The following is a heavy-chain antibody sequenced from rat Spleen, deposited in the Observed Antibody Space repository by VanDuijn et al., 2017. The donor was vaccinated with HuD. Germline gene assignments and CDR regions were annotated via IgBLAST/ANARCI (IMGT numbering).Heavy chain of an antibody. V-gene: IGHV2-72*01. CDR3: ARSDYSSPYYFDY. D-gene: IGHD1-2*01. CDR2: IWGDGST. J-gene: IGHJ2*01. CDR1: GFSLNRNG. Sequence: QVQLKESGPGLMQPSDTLSLTCTVSGFSLNRNGVGWVRQPLGKGLVWMGTIWGDGSTDYNSALKSRLSISRDTSKSQVFLKMNNLQTEDTAMYFCARSDYSSPYYFDYWGQGVMVSVSS.